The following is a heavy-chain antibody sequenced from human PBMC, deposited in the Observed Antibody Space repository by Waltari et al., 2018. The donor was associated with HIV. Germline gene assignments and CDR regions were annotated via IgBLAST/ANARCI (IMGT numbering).Heavy chain of an antibody. V-gene: IGHV4-59*12. CDR3: VGGGLRSGGRGMDV. J-gene: IGHJ6*02. Sequence: QVQLQQSGPGLVKPSETLTLTCTVSGDSINNYYWTWIRQPPGKEREYIAYIYYTGDTNYNPSLKSRVSLTIDTSKNQLFLKVTSMTAADTAGYYCVGGGLRSGGRGMDVWGQGTTVIVSS. CDR1: GDSINNYY. D-gene: IGHD6-19*01. CDR2: IYYTGDT.